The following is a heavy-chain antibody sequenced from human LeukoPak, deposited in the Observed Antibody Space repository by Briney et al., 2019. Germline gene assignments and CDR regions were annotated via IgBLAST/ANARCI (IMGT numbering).Heavy chain of an antibody. CDR2: INHSGST. J-gene: IGHJ4*02. CDR3: ARGCGYCDGSGYYQLPFDY. D-gene: IGHD3-22*01. V-gene: IGHV4-34*01. CDR1: GGSFSGYY. Sequence: SSETLSLTCAVYGGSFSGYYWSCIRQPPGKGLEWIGEINHSGSTNYNPSLKSRVTISVDTSKNQFSLKLSSVTAADTAVYYCARGCGYCDGSGYYQLPFDYWGQGTLVTVSS.